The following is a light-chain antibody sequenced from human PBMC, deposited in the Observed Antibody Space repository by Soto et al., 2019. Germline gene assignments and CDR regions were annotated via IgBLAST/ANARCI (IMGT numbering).Light chain of an antibody. CDR3: SSYTSSSTWV. CDR2: EVT. J-gene: IGLJ3*02. V-gene: IGLV2-14*01. Sequence: QSALTQPASVSGSPGQSITISCTGTSIDVGGYNHVSWYQQHPGKAPKLMIFEVTNRPSGVSNRFSGSKSGNTASLTISGLQAEDEADYYCSSYTSSSTWVFGGGTKVTVL. CDR1: SIDVGGYNH.